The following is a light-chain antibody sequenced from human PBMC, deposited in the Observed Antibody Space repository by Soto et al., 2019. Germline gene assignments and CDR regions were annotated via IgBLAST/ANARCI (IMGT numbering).Light chain of an antibody. CDR2: DAS. CDR3: PQRRNWPIT. CDR1: ENINTY. Sequence: EIVLTQSPATLSLSPGERATLSCRASENINTYLAWYQQKPGQVPRLLMYDASNRATGIPARFSGSGSGTDFTLTISSLEPEDFAVYYCPQRRNWPITFGGGTKVEIK. V-gene: IGKV3-11*01. J-gene: IGKJ4*01.